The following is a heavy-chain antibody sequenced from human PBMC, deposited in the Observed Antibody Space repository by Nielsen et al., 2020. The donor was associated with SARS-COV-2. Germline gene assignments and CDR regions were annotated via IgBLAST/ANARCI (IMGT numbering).Heavy chain of an antibody. CDR1: GGSISSGDYY. J-gene: IGHJ4*02. CDR2: IYYSGST. D-gene: IGHD3-22*01. Sequence: SETLSLTCTVSGGSISSGDYYWSWIRQPPGKGLEWIGYIYYSGSTYYNPSLKSRVTISVDTSKNQFSLKLSSVTAADTAVYYCARVTYYYDSSGYSFDYWGQGTLVTVSS. CDR3: ARVTYYYDSSGYSFDY. V-gene: IGHV4-30-4*01.